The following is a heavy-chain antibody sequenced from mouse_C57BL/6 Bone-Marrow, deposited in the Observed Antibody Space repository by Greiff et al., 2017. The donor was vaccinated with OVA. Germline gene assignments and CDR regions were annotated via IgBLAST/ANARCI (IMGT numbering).Heavy chain of an antibody. CDR2: IYPRSGNT. J-gene: IGHJ2*01. D-gene: IGHD2-14*01. V-gene: IGHV1-81*01. CDR1: GYTFTSYG. Sequence: VQLQQPGAELARPGASVKLSCKASGYTFTSYGISWVKQRTGQGLEWIGGIYPRSGNTYYNEKFKGKATLTADKSSSTAYMELRSLTSEDSAVFFCARGGTLVDYWGQGTTLTVSS. CDR3: ARGGTLVDY.